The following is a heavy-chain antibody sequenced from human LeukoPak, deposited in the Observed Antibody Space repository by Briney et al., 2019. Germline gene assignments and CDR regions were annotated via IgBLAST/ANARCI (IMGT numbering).Heavy chain of an antibody. Sequence: ASVKVSCKASGYTFTSYYMHWVRQAPGQGLEWMGWINPNSGGTNYAQKFQGRVTMTRDTSISTAYMELSRLRSDDTAVYYCARDHCSSTSCYYAFDIWGQGTMVTVSS. CDR1: GYTFTSYY. CDR3: ARDHCSSTSCYYAFDI. D-gene: IGHD2-2*01. J-gene: IGHJ3*02. V-gene: IGHV1-2*02. CDR2: INPNSGGT.